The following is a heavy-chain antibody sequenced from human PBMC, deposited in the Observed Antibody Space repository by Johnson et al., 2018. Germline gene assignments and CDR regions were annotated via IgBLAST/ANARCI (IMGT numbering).Heavy chain of an antibody. J-gene: IGHJ6*02. Sequence: VQLVQSGAEVKKPGESLKISCKGSGYSFTSYWIGWVRQMPGKGLEYMGIIHPGDSDTRYNPSFQAQVSISADKSISTAYLQWSTLKASDTAIYYCARSEPRDYYYGMDVWGQGTTVTVSS. CDR1: GYSFTSYW. V-gene: IGHV5-51*01. CDR3: ARSEPRDYYYGMDV. D-gene: IGHD1-14*01. CDR2: IHPGDSDT.